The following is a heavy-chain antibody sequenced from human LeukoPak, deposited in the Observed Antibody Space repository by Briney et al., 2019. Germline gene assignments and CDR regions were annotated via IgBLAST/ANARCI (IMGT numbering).Heavy chain of an antibody. CDR2: INPNSGGT. Sequence: EASVKVSCKASGYTFTSYCMHWVRQAPGQGLEWMGWINPNSGGTNYAQKFQGRVTMTRDTSISTAYMELSRLRSDDTAAYYCARAQYYDFWGGYSHFDYWGQGTLVTVSS. CDR3: ARAQYYDFWGGYSHFDY. J-gene: IGHJ4*02. CDR1: GYTFTSYC. V-gene: IGHV1-2*02. D-gene: IGHD3-3*01.